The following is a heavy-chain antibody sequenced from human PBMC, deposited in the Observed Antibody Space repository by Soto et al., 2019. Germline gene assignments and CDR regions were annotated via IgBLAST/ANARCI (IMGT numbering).Heavy chain of an antibody. CDR3: AKAAYGDYAAGIDY. Sequence: HRWSLGLSCAASGFTFSSYGMHWVRQAPGKGLEWVAVISYDGSNKYYADSVKGRFTISRDNSKNTLYLQMNSLRAEDTAVYYCAKAAYGDYAAGIDYWGQGTLVTVSS. CDR1: GFTFSSYG. CDR2: ISYDGSNK. J-gene: IGHJ4*02. V-gene: IGHV3-30*18. D-gene: IGHD4-17*01.